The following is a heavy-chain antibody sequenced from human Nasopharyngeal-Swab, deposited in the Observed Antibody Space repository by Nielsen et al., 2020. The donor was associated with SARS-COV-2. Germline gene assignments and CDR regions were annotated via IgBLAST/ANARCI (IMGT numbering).Heavy chain of an antibody. CDR3: ARVRGVPDYYMDV. J-gene: IGHJ6*03. CDR1: GCSISSGGYS. CDR2: IYHSGST. Sequence: TLSLTCAVSGCSISSGGYSRSWIRQPPGKGLEWIGYIYHSGSTYYNPSLKSRVTISVDRSKNQFSLKLSSVTAADTAVYYCARVRGVPDYYMDVWGKGTTVTVSS. V-gene: IGHV4-30-2*01. D-gene: IGHD3-16*01.